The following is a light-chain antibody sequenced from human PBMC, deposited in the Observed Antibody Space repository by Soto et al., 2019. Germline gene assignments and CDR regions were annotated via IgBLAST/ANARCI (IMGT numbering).Light chain of an antibody. CDR1: SSDVGGYNY. CDR2: EVS. Sequence: QSALAQPASVSGSPGQSITISCTGTSSDVGGYNYVSWYQLHPGKAPKLMIYEVSNRPSGISNRFSASKSGNTASLTISGLQAEDEADYYCFSYTSNTAYAFGTGTKVTVL. V-gene: IGLV2-14*01. J-gene: IGLJ1*01. CDR3: FSYTSNTAYA.